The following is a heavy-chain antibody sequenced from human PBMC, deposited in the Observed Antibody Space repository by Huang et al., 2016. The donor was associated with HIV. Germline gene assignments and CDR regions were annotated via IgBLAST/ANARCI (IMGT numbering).Heavy chain of an antibody. J-gene: IGHJ4*02. CDR2: INPSGGST. D-gene: IGHD3-22*01. V-gene: IGHV1-46*01. CDR1: GYTFTSYY. Sequence: QVQLVQSGAEVKKPGASVKVSCKASGYTFTSYYMHWVRQAPGKGLEWMGIINPSGGSTSYAQKFQGRGTMTMDTSTRTVYMELSSLRSEDTAVYYCAKDVSRGYDSSGVDYWGQGTLVTVSS. CDR3: AKDVSRGYDSSGVDY.